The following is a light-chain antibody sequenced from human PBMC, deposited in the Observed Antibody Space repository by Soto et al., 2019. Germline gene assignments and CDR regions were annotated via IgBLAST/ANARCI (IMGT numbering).Light chain of an antibody. Sequence: EIVLTQSPGTLSLSPGERATLSCRASQSVTGNYVAWHQQKPGQAPRLLIYEADTRATGISDRFSAGGSGTDFTLTISRLEPEDFALYYCQQYVSPPHTFGGGTQVEIK. CDR1: QSVTGNY. CDR3: QQYVSPPHT. J-gene: IGKJ4*01. V-gene: IGKV3-20*01. CDR2: EAD.